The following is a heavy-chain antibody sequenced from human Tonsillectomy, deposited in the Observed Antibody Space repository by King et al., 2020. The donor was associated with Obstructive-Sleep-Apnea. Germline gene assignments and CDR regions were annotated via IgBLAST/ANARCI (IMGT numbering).Heavy chain of an antibody. J-gene: IGHJ5*02. V-gene: IGHV5-10-1*03. CDR1: GYSFTNYW. CDR2: IDPSDSST. Sequence: DVQLVESGAEVKKPGESLRISCKGSGYSFTNYWISWVRQVPGKGLEWMGRIDPSDSSTDYSPSFQGHVTVSADKSISTAYLQWTSLKASDTAMYYCARPGGNEPPWGQGTLVTVSS. D-gene: IGHD4-23*01. CDR3: ARPGGNEPP.